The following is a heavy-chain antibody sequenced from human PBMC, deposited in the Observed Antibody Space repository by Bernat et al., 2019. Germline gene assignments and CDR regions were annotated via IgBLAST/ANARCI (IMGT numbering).Heavy chain of an antibody. CDR2: IKSKTVGGTT. V-gene: IGHV3-15*01. Sequence: EVQLVESGGGLVRLGGSFRLPCAASGFTFSNAWLSWVGQPPGKGLEWVGRIKSKTVGGTTDYAAPVKGRFTISRDDSKNTLYLQMNSLKTEDTAVYYCTTGGLRWGTGWGQGTLVTVSS. CDR1: GFTFSNAW. J-gene: IGHJ4*02. D-gene: IGHD4-23*01. CDR3: TTGGLRWGTG.